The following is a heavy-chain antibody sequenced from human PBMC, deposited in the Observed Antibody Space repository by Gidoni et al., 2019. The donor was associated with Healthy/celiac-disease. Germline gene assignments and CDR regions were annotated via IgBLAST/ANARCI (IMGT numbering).Heavy chain of an antibody. Sequence: QVQLQESGPGLVKPSETLSLTCTVSGGPIRSYSLSWLQQPPGKGLEWIGYIYYSGSTNYNPSLKSRVTISVDTSKNQFSLKLSSVTAADTAVYYCARDSGWELPGRPGYYYYGMDVWGQGTTVTVSS. J-gene: IGHJ6*02. V-gene: IGHV4-59*01. D-gene: IGHD1-26*01. CDR1: GGPIRSYS. CDR3: ARDSGWELPGRPGYYYYGMDV. CDR2: IYYSGST.